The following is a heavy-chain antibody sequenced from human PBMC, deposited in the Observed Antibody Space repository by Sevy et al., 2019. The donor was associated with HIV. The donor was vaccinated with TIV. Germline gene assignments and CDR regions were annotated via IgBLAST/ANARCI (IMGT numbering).Heavy chain of an antibody. Sequence: GGSLRLSCSASGFTFSSYVIHWVRQAPGKGLEWVATISYGGSKKYYADSVKGRFTISRDNTNNTLFLQMDSLRAEDTAIYYCAKGSEGYYFYAIDVWGQGTTVTVSS. CDR3: AKGSEGYYFYAIDV. V-gene: IGHV3-30*18. J-gene: IGHJ6*02. CDR2: ISYGGSKK. CDR1: GFTFSSYV.